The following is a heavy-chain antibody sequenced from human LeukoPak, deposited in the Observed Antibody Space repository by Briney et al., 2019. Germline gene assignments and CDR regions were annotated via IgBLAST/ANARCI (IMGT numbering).Heavy chain of an antibody. CDR1: GGSITGYY. J-gene: IGHJ6*02. CDR3: ARRSTSFNYAMDV. V-gene: IGHV4-59*08. CDR2: VFYSGST. D-gene: IGHD2/OR15-2a*01. Sequence: SETLSLTCTVSGGSITGYYWSWIRQPPGKGLEWIGYVFYSGSTNYNPSLKSRVTISVDTSKNRFSPNLSSVTAADTAVYYCARRSTSFNYAMDVWGQGTTVTVSS.